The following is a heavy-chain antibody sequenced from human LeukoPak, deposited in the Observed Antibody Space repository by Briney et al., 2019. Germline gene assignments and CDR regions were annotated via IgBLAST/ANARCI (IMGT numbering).Heavy chain of an antibody. CDR1: GFIFDDYA. CDR3: AKDLES. Sequence: GRSLRLSCAASGFIFDDYAMHWVRQAPGKGLEWVSGIDWNSGTIGYADSVKGRFTISRDNSKNTLYLQMNSLRAEDTAVYYCAKDLESWGQGTLVTVSS. J-gene: IGHJ4*02. CDR2: IDWNSGTI. V-gene: IGHV3-9*01.